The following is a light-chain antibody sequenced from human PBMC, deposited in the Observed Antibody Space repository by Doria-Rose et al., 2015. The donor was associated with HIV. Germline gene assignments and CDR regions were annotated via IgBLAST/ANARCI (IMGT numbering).Light chain of an antibody. J-gene: IGKJ1*01. Sequence: TQSPGTLSLSPGARATLSCSARQTFSSTYLGWHQQKPGQAPSLLIYDGSTTDTGIPYRISASGSRTAFTLTINRLEPEDFALYYCHQYGTSWTFGQGTKVEI. CDR1: QTFSSTY. CDR3: HQYGTSWT. CDR2: DGS. V-gene: IGKV3-20*01.